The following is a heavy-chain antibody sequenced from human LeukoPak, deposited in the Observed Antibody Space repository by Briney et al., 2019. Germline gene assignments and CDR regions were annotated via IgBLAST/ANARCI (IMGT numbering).Heavy chain of an antibody. CDR2: IKSKTDGGTT. J-gene: IGHJ4*02. Sequence: TGGSLRLSCAASGFTFSNAWMSWVRQAPGKGLEWVGRIKSKTDGGTTDYAAPVKGRFTISRDDSKNTLYLQMNSLKTEDTAVYYCTAQVKYGDYADYWGQGTLVTVSS. CDR1: GFTFSNAW. CDR3: TAQVKYGDYADY. D-gene: IGHD4-17*01. V-gene: IGHV3-15*01.